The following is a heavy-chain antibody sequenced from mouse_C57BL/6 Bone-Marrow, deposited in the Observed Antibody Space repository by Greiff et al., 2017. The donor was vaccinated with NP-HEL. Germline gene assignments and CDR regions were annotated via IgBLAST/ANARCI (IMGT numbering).Heavy chain of an antibody. CDR1: GYTFTSYW. Sequence: EVQLQQSGTVLARPGASVKMSCKTSGYTFTSYWMHWVKQRPGQGLEWIGAIYPGNSDTSYNQKFKGKAKLTAVTSAITAYMELSSLTNEDSAVYYCSIYYDYDGFAYWGQGTLVTVSA. J-gene: IGHJ3*01. D-gene: IGHD2-4*01. V-gene: IGHV1-5*01. CDR2: IYPGNSDT. CDR3: SIYYDYDGFAY.